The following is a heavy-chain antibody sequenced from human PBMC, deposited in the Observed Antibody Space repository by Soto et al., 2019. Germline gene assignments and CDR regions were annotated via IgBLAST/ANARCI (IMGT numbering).Heavy chain of an antibody. CDR1: GGTFSSYA. V-gene: IGHV1-69*13. CDR3: ARANVVVTAKETYYYGMDV. Sequence: ASVKVSCKASGGTFSSYAISWVRQAPGQGLEWMGGIIPIFGTANYAQKFQGRVTITADESTSTAYMELSSLRSEDTAAYYCARANVVVTAKETYYYGMDVWGQGTTVTVSS. J-gene: IGHJ6*02. CDR2: IIPIFGTA. D-gene: IGHD2-21*02.